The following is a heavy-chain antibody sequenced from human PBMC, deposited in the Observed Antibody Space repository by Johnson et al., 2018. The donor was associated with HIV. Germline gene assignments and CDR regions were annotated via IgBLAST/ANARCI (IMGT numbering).Heavy chain of an antibody. CDR2: IYSGGST. J-gene: IGHJ3*02. D-gene: IGHD3-10*01. CDR1: TFSVSSNS. CDR3: ARADGSGSYFCFEI. V-gene: IGHV3-66*01. Sequence: VQLVESGGGLVRPGGSLRLSCAPSTFSVSSNSMTWVRQAPGKGLEWISVIYSGGSTYYADSVKGRFTISRDSSKNTVYLQMNSLRAEDTAIYYCARADGSGSYFCFEIWGQGTMVTVSS.